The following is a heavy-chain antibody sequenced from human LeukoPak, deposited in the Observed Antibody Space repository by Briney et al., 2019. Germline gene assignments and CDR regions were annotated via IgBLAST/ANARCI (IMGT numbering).Heavy chain of an antibody. J-gene: IGHJ5*02. Sequence: SVKVSCKASGGTFSSYAISWVRQAPGQGLEWMGRIIPIFGTANYAQKFQGRVTISRDTSINTAYMELSDLTSEDTAVYYCARMDTTGTSVNWFDPWGQGTLVTVAS. D-gene: IGHD1-1*01. CDR3: ARMDTTGTSVNWFDP. V-gene: IGHV1-69*05. CDR1: GGTFSSYA. CDR2: IIPIFGTA.